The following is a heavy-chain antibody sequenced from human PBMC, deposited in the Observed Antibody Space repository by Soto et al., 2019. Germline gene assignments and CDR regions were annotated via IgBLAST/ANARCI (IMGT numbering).Heavy chain of an antibody. CDR2: IIPIFGTA. CDR1: GGTFSSYS. D-gene: IGHD2-15*01. Sequence: ASGKVSCKASGGTFSSYSISWVRQAPGQGLEWMGGIIPIFGTANYAQKFQGRVTITADESTSTAYMELSSLRSEDTAVYYCARVTGGYYYYYGMDVWGQGTTVTVSS. CDR3: ARVTGGYYYYYGMDV. J-gene: IGHJ6*02. V-gene: IGHV1-69*13.